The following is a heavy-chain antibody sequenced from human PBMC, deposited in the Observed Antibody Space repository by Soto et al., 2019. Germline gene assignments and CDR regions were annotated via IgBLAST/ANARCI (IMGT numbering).Heavy chain of an antibody. Sequence: SETLSLTCTVSGGSISSYYWSWIRQPPGKGLEWIGYIYYSGSTNYNPSLKSRVTISVDTSKNQFSLKLSSVTAADTAVYYCARVIAAIWFDPWVQGTLVTVSS. V-gene: IGHV4-59*01. J-gene: IGHJ5*02. CDR2: IYYSGST. CDR3: ARVIAAIWFDP. D-gene: IGHD6-13*01. CDR1: GGSISSYY.